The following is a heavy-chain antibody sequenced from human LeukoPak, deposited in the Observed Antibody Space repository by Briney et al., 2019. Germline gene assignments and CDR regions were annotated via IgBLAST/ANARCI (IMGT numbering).Heavy chain of an antibody. CDR3: ARDTTYHNTDIHYDSFDI. J-gene: IGHJ3*02. CDR2: IKQDGSKS. Sequence: GGSLRLSCAASGFTFSTYWMTWVRQAPGKGLEWVANIKQDGSKSNYVDSVEGRFTISRDNAKNSLYLQMNSLRVEDTAVYYCARDTTYHNTDIHYDSFDIWGRGTMVTVSS. CDR1: GFTFSTYW. V-gene: IGHV3-7*01. D-gene: IGHD2-21*02.